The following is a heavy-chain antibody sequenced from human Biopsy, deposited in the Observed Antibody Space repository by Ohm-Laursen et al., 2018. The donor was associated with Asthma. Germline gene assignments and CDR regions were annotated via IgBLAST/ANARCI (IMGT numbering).Heavy chain of an antibody. J-gene: IGHJ4*02. CDR3: ARGISRVTGLFDHFDS. D-gene: IGHD2-21*02. V-gene: IGHV4-59*01. Sequence: GTLSLTCTVSGVSISSDYWSWIRQPPGKGLEWIGHIYYSGSTNYQPSLKSRVTISVDTSKNQFSLKLRSVAAADAAVYYCARGISRVTGLFDHFDSWGQGTLVTVSS. CDR1: GVSISSDY. CDR2: IYYSGST.